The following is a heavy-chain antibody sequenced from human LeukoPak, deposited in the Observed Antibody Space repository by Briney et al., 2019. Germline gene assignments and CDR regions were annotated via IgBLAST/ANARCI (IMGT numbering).Heavy chain of an antibody. V-gene: IGHV4-4*07. D-gene: IGHD2/OR15-2a*01. CDR3: ARDLSFSTATLENWFDP. CDR2: IYTSGST. J-gene: IGHJ5*02. CDR1: GGSISSYN. Sequence: PSETLSLTCTVSGGSISSYNWSWVRQPAGKGVEWGGRIYTSGSTNYNPSLKRRVTISVDTSKNKCSLKQRTATGADTAVYYCARDLSFSTATLENWFDPWGQGTLVTVSS.